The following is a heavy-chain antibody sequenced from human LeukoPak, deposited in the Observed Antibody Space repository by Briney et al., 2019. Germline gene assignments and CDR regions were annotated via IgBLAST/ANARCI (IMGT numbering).Heavy chain of an antibody. J-gene: IGHJ4*02. CDR2: VNQAGSDK. CDR1: GFAFSSYW. CDR3: ARGVFATGWYPDNFDY. V-gene: IGHV3-7*01. Sequence: GSLRLSCAASGFAFSSYWMSWVRQAPGKGLEWVANVNQAGSDKYYMDSVNGRFTISRGSAENSLYLQMNSLRAEDTAVYYCARGVFATGWYPDNFDYWGQGILVTVSS. D-gene: IGHD6-19*01.